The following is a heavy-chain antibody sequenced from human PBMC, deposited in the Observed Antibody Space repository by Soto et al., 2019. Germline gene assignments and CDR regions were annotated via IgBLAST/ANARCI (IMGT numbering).Heavy chain of an antibody. CDR1: GYTFTSYG. D-gene: IGHD4-4*01. J-gene: IGHJ3*02. CDR3: ARDSGSGNYAAFDI. CDR2: ISAYNGNT. V-gene: IGHV1-18*01. Sequence: ASVKVSCKASGYTFTSYGISWVRQAPGQGLEWMGWISAYNGNTNYAPKLQGRVTMTTDTSTSTAYMGLRSLRSDDTAVDYCARDSGSGNYAAFDIWGQGTMVTVSS.